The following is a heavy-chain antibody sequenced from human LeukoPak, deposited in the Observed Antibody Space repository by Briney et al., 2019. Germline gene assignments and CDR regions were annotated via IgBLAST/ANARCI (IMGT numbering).Heavy chain of an antibody. J-gene: IGHJ3*02. CDR2: MSGSGIST. CDR3: AKDSTFDFDTFDI. CDR1: GFTFSSYA. V-gene: IGHV3-23*01. D-gene: IGHD2/OR15-2a*01. Sequence: PGGSLRLSCAASGFTFSSYAMSWVRQAPGKGLEWVSAMSGSGISTYYADSVKGRFTISRESSKKTLYLQMNSLRAEDTAVYYCAKDSTFDFDTFDIWGQGTMITVSS.